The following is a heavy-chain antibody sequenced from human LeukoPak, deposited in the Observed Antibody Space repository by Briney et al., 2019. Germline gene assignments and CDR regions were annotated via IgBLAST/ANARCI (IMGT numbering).Heavy chain of an antibody. CDR3: ASDNWNYGGGWFDP. Sequence: GASVKVSCKASGYTFTGYYMHWVRQAPGQGLEWMGWINPNSGGTNYAQKFQGRVTMTRDTSISTAYMELSRLRSDDTAVYYCASDNWNYGGGWFDPWGQGTLVTVSS. CDR2: INPNSGGT. D-gene: IGHD1-7*01. J-gene: IGHJ5*02. CDR1: GYTFTGYY. V-gene: IGHV1-2*02.